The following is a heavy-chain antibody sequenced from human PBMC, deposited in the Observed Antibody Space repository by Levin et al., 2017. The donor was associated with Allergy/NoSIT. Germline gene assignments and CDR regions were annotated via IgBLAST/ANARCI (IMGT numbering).Heavy chain of an antibody. CDR1: GYTFTSYY. J-gene: IGHJ3*02. D-gene: IGHD2-15*01. CDR2: INPSGGST. V-gene: IGHV1-46*01. CDR3: ARNLVVAATGDAFDI. Sequence: ASVKVSCKASGYTFTSYYMHWVRQAPGQGLEWMGIINPSGGSTSYAQKFQGRVTMTRDTSTSTVYMELSSLRSEDTAVYYCARNLVVAATGDAFDIWGQGTMVTVSS.